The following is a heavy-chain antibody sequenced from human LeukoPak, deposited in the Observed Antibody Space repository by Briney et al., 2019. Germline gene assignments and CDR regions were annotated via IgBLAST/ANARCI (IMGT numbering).Heavy chain of an antibody. CDR3: AIKTRHTSGTYFAHFDY. CDR1: GFTLSNYA. D-gene: IGHD3-10*01. V-gene: IGHV3-30-3*01. J-gene: IGHJ4*02. CDR2: MSYDGNNK. Sequence: GRSLRLSCAASGFTLSNYAMHWVRQAPGKGLEWVALMSYDGNNKHYADSVKGRFTVSRDNSKNTLYLQMNSLRAEDTAVYYCAIKTRHTSGTYFAHFDYWGQGTLVTVSS.